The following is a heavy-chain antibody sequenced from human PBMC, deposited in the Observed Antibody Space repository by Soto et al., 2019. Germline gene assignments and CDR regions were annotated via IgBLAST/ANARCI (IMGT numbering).Heavy chain of an antibody. CDR2: ISASGGTT. D-gene: IGHD6-19*01. Sequence: EVQLLESGGGLVQPGGSLRLSCAASGFTFSDYAMSWVRQAPGKGLEWVSAISASGGTTYYADSVRGRFTISRDNSKKTLYLQMNSLRAEDTVVYYCAKDRKSGSGWYWDYWGQGTLVTVSS. V-gene: IGHV3-23*01. J-gene: IGHJ4*02. CDR1: GFTFSDYA. CDR3: AKDRKSGSGWYWDY.